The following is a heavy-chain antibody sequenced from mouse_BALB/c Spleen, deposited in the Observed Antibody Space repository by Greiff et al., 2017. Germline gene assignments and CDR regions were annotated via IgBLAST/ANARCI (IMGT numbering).Heavy chain of an antibody. Sequence: VKLMESGPGLVAPSQSLSITCTVSGFSLTGYGVNWVRQPPGKGLEWLGMIWGDGSTDYNSALKSRLSISKDNSKSQVFLKMNSLQTDDTARYYCARDRGIYDGYPFAYWGQGTLVTVSA. D-gene: IGHD2-3*01. CDR1: GFSLTGYG. CDR2: IWGDGST. J-gene: IGHJ3*01. V-gene: IGHV2-6-7*01. CDR3: ARDRGIYDGYPFAY.